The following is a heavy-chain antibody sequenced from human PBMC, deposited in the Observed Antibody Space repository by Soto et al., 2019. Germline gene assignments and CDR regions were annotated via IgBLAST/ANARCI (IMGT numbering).Heavy chain of an antibody. J-gene: IGHJ6*02. D-gene: IGHD3-10*01. CDR1: AYTFTGYD. V-gene: IGHV1-2*04. Sequence: ASVKGSCKASAYTFTGYDVHWVRQAPGQGLEWMGWINPNSGGTNYAQKFQGWVTMTRDTSISTAYMELSRLRSDDTAVYYCARGGTMVRGVINGMDVWGQGTTVTVSS. CDR3: ARGGTMVRGVINGMDV. CDR2: INPNSGGT.